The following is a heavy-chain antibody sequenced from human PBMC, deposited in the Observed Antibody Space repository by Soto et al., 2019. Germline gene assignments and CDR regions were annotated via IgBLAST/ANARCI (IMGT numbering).Heavy chain of an antibody. CDR1: GYSFTDYH. CDR2: INPKSGGT. V-gene: IGHV1-2*04. D-gene: IGHD2-8*01. J-gene: IGHJ6*02. CDR3: ARGDSTDCSNGVCSFFYNLDMDV. Sequence: QVQLVQSGAEVKKPGSSVKVSCKASGYSFTDYHIHWVRQAPGQGLEWLGRINPKSGGTSTAQKFQGWVTMTSDTSISTAAMDLTRLTSDDTAIYYCARGDSTDCSNGVCSFFYNLDMDVWGQGTTVTVSS.